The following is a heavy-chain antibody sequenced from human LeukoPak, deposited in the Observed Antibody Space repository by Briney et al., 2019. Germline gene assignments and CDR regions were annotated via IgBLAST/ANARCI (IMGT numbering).Heavy chain of an antibody. V-gene: IGHV3-23*01. CDR1: GFTFSSYA. CDR3: AKVETSGGANCYALDY. D-gene: IGHD2-2*01. J-gene: IGHJ4*02. Sequence: PGGSLRLSCAASGFTFSSYAMTWVRQAPEKGLEWVSAISGSDGSTYYADSVKGRFTISRDDSQNTLYLQMNSLSAEDTAVYYCAKVETSGGANCYALDYWGQGTLVTVSS. CDR2: ISGSDGST.